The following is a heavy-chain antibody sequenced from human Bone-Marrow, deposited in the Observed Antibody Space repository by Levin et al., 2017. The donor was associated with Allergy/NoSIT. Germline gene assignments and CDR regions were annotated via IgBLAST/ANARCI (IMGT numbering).Heavy chain of an antibody. CDR1: GFTFSTYA. J-gene: IGHJ4*02. V-gene: IGHV3-23*01. CDR3: AKGMELWDIIAVGPPFDY. D-gene: IGHD6-19*01. CDR2: ISGGGGRT. Sequence: AGGSLRLSCTASGFTFSTYAMSWVRQAPGKGLEWVSSISGGGGRTDYAVSVKGRFTISRDNSKNTLYLQMNSLRVEDTAVYYCAKGMELWDIIAVGPPFDYWGQGTLVTVSS.